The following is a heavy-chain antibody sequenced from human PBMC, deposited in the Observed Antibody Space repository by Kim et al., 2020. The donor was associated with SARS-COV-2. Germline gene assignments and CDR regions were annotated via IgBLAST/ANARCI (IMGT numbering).Heavy chain of an antibody. V-gene: IGHV3-11*04. J-gene: IGHJ3*02. CDR3: ARAGEVQLWPRYIPFDI. CDR1: GFTFSDYY. Sequence: LSLTCAASGFTFSDYYMSWIRQAPGKGLEWVSYISSSGSTIYYADSVKGRFTISRDNAKNSLYLQMNSLRAEDTAVYYCARAGEVQLWPRYIPFDIWGQGTMVTVSS. D-gene: IGHD5-18*01. CDR2: ISSSGSTI.